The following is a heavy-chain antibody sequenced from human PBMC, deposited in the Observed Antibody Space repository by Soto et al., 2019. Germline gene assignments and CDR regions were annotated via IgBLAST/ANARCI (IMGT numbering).Heavy chain of an antibody. CDR1: GFTFSSYG. CDR2: ISYDGSNK. J-gene: IGHJ6*02. Sequence: PGGSLRLSCAASGFTFSSYGMHWVRQAPGKGLEWVAVISYDGSNKYYADSVKGRFTISRDNSKNTLYLQMNSLRAEDTAVYYCAKDARPGGMDVWGQGTTVTVSS. V-gene: IGHV3-30*18. D-gene: IGHD1-1*01. CDR3: AKDARPGGMDV.